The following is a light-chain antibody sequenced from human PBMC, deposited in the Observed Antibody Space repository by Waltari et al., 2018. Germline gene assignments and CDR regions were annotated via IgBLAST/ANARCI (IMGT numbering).Light chain of an antibody. J-gene: IGLJ2*01. CDR2: GIT. CDR1: GSNIGAVYA. V-gene: IGLV1-40*01. Sequence: QSALPPPRSVSLAPGQRATIPCTASGSNIGAVYAVLWYKQFPGPAPKLLLSGITSRPSGVPDRFSGSKSGNSASLAITGLQAEDEADYYCQSYDRSLSEVFGGGTKLTVL. CDR3: QSYDRSLSEV.